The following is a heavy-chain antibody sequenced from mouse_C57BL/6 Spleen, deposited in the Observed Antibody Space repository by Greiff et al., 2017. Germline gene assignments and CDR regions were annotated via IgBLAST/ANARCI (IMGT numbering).Heavy chain of an antibody. CDR3: ARTYGSSFPYAMDY. CDR2: IYPGSGST. V-gene: IGHV1-55*01. CDR1: GYTFTSYW. J-gene: IGHJ4*01. D-gene: IGHD1-1*01. Sequence: QVQLKQPGAELVKPGASVKMSCKASGYTFTSYWITWVKQRPGQGLEWIGDIYPGSGSTNYNEKFKSKATLTVDTSSSTAYMQLSSLTSEDSAVYYCARTYGSSFPYAMDYWGQGTSVTVSS.